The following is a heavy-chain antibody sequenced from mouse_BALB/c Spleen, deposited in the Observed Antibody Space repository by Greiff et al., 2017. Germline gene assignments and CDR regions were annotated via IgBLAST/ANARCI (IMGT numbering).Heavy chain of an antibody. Sequence: VHVKQSGTVLARPGASVKMSCKASGYTFTSYWMHWVKQRPGQGLEWIGAIYPGNSDTSYNQKFKGKAKLTAVTSTSTAYMELSSLTNEDSAVYYCTRTGTRAWFAYWGQGTLVTVSA. CDR3: TRTGTRAWFAY. CDR2: IYPGNSDT. V-gene: IGHV1-5*01. J-gene: IGHJ3*01. D-gene: IGHD4-1*01. CDR1: GYTFTSYW.